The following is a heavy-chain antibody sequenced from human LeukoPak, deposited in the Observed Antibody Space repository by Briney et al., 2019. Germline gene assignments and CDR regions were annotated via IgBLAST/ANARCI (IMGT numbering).Heavy chain of an antibody. D-gene: IGHD1-26*01. Sequence: GGSLRLSCAASGFTFSSYGMHWVRQAPGKGLEWVAVIWYDGSNKYYADSVKGRFTISGDNSKNTLYLQMNSLRAEDTAVYYCARAGIVGAVFDFWGHGTLVTVSS. CDR3: ARAGIVGAVFDF. J-gene: IGHJ4*01. CDR2: IWYDGSNK. CDR1: GFTFSSYG. V-gene: IGHV3-33*01.